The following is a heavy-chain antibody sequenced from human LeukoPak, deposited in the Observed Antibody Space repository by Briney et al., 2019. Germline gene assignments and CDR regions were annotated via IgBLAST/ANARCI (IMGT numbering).Heavy chain of an antibody. Sequence: SETLSLTCTVSGGSISSYYWSWMRQPAGKGLEWIGRIYTSGSTNYNPSLKSRVTMSVDTSKNQFSLKLSSVTAADTAVYYCARARGVCTNGVCYRAYYFDYWGQGTLVTVSS. V-gene: IGHV4-4*07. CDR1: GGSISSYY. J-gene: IGHJ4*02. CDR3: ARARGVCTNGVCYRAYYFDY. CDR2: IYTSGST. D-gene: IGHD2-8*01.